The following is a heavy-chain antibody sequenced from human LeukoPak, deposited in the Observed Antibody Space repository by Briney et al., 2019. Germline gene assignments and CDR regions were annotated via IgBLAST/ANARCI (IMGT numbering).Heavy chain of an antibody. V-gene: IGHV3-9*01. D-gene: IGHD1-26*01. J-gene: IGHJ4*02. Sequence: GRSLRLSCAASGFTFDDYAMHWVRQAPGKGLEWVSGISWNSGSIGYADSVKGRFTISRDNAKNSLYLQMNSLRPEDTALYYCAKGTGRYWTFFDYWGQGTLVTVSS. CDR3: AKGTGRYWTFFDY. CDR2: ISWNSGSI. CDR1: GFTFDDYA.